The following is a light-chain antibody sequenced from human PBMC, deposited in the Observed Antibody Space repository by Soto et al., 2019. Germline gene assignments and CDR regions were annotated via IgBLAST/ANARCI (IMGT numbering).Light chain of an antibody. V-gene: IGLV1-36*01. CDR1: SSNIGNNA. Sequence: HSVLTKPPSVYEVPRQRVTISCSGSSSNIGNNAVNWYQQLPGKAPKLLIYYDDLLPSGVSDRFSGSKSGTSASLAISGLQSEDEADYYCAAWDDSLNGPFVFGTGTKVTVL. J-gene: IGLJ1*01. CDR2: YDD. CDR3: AAWDDSLNGPFV.